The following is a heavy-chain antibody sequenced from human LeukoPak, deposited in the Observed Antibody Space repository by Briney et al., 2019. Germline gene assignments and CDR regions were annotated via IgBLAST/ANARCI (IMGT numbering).Heavy chain of an antibody. D-gene: IGHD1-1*01. CDR1: GFTFSNYA. CDR3: AKVNNWNDAGAALFMDV. Sequence: GGSLRLSCVASGFTFSNYAMSWVRQAPGKGLVWVSLINGSGDTTDHADSVRGRFTISRDNSKNTLYLQITSLRLEDTAVYHCAKVNNWNDAGAALFMDVWGKGTTVTVSS. J-gene: IGHJ6*03. CDR2: INGSGDTT. V-gene: IGHV3-23*01.